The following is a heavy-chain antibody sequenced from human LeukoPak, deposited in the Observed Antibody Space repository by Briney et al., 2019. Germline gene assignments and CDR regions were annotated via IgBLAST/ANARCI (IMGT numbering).Heavy chain of an antibody. CDR3: ARQSRDGSKSRGYYFDY. CDR2: IYPADSDT. D-gene: IGHD3-10*01. V-gene: IGHV5-51*01. J-gene: IGHJ4*02. Sequence: PGESLKISCQVSGFIFTNYWIGWVRQMPGKGLESMGLIYPADSDTTYSPSFQGQVTISADRSISTVYLQWSSLKASDTAMYYCARQSRDGSKSRGYYFDYWGQGTLVTVSS. CDR1: GFIFTNYW.